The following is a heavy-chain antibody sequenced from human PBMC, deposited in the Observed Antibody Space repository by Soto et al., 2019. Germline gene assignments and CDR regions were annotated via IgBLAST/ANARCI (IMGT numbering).Heavy chain of an antibody. Sequence: SETLSLTCAVYGGSFSGYYWSWIRQPPGKGLEWIGEINHSGSTNYNPSLKSRVTISVDTSKNQFSLKLSSVTAADTAVYYCAREASRYCSGGSCYSNWFDPWGQGTLVTVSS. D-gene: IGHD2-15*01. J-gene: IGHJ5*02. CDR3: AREASRYCSGGSCYSNWFDP. CDR1: GGSFSGYY. V-gene: IGHV4-34*01. CDR2: INHSGST.